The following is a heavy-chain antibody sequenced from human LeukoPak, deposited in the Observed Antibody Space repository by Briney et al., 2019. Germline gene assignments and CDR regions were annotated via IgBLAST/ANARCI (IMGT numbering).Heavy chain of an antibody. Sequence: PGGSLRLSCAASGFTFSSYSMNWVRQAPGKGLEWVSYISSSSSSRYYADSVKGRFTISRDNAKNSLYLQMNSLRDEDTAVYYCARVNYSSSSGAFDIWGQGTMVTVSS. CDR1: GFTFSSYS. D-gene: IGHD6-13*01. J-gene: IGHJ3*02. CDR3: ARVNYSSSSGAFDI. CDR2: ISSSSSSR. V-gene: IGHV3-48*02.